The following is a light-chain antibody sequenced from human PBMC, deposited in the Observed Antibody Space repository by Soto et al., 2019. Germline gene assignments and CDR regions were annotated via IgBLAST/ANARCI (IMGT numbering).Light chain of an antibody. V-gene: IGLV2-14*01. CDR3: SSYTSISTYV. Sequence: QSVLTQPASVSGSPGQSITISCTGTSSDVGGYNYVSWYQQHPGKAPKLMIYDVTNRPSGVSNRFSGSKSGNTASLTIFGLQPEFYADYYCSSYTSISTYVFGTGTNVTVL. CDR1: SSDVGGYNY. CDR2: DVT. J-gene: IGLJ1*01.